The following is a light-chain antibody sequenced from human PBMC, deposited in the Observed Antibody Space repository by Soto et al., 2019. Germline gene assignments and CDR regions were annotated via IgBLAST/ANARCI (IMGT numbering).Light chain of an antibody. CDR1: SSDVGGYKY. Sequence: QSALTQPPSASGSPGQSVTISCTGTSSDVGGYKYVSWYQQHPGKVPKLMIYEVSNRPSGVSDRFSGSKSGNTASLTISGLQAEDEADYYCCSYTSSTTYVFGTGTKLTVL. J-gene: IGLJ1*01. CDR2: EVS. CDR3: CSYTSSTTYV. V-gene: IGLV2-14*01.